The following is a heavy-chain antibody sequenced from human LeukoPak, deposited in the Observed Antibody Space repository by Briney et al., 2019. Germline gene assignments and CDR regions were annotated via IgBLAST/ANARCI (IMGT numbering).Heavy chain of an antibody. V-gene: IGHV3-53*01. CDR3: ARLPGYSSFYYGMDV. D-gene: IGHD6-19*01. Sequence: GGSLRLSCAASGFTVSSNYMSWVRQAPGKGLEWVSVIYSVGSTYYADSVKGRFTISRDNSKNTLYLQMNSLGAEDTAVYYCARLPGYSSFYYGMDVWGQGTTVTVSS. J-gene: IGHJ6*02. CDR2: IYSVGST. CDR1: GFTVSSNY.